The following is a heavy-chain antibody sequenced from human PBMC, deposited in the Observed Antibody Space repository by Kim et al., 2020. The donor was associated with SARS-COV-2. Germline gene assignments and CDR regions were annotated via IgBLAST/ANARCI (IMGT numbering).Heavy chain of an antibody. D-gene: IGHD3-3*01. CDR1: GFTFSSYA. CDR2: ISGSGGST. V-gene: IGHV3-23*01. Sequence: GGSLRLSCAASGFTFSSYAMSWVRQAPGKGLEWVSAISGSGGSTYYAASVKGRFTISRDNSKNTLYLQMNSLRAEDTAVYYCAKDHYDFWSGYLRGPFGYWGQGTLVTVSS. J-gene: IGHJ4*02. CDR3: AKDHYDFWSGYLRGPFGY.